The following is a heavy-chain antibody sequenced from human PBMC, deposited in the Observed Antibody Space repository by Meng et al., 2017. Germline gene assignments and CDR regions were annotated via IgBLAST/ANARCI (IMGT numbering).Heavy chain of an antibody. V-gene: IGHV1-46*01. Sequence: VSVKVSCKASGYTFTSYYMHWVRQAPGQGLEWMGIINPSGGSTSYAQKFQGRVTMTRDTSTSTVYMELSSLRSEDTAVYYCAKDGLLGEGFGSSSGYWGQGTLVTGAS. J-gene: IGHJ4*02. CDR3: AKDGLLGEGFGSSSGY. CDR1: GYTFTSYY. D-gene: IGHD3-10*01. CDR2: INPSGGST.